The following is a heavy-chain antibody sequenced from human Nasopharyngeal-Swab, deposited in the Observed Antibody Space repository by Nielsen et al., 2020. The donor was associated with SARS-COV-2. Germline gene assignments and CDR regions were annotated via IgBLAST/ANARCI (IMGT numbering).Heavy chain of an antibody. Sequence: GESLKIYCKGSGYSFTSYWISWVRQMPGKGLGWMGRIDPSDSYTNYSPSFQGHVTISADKSISTAYLQWSSLKASDTAMYYCARFSSGTIPSVDYWGQGTLVTVSS. J-gene: IGHJ4*02. V-gene: IGHV5-10-1*01. CDR2: IDPSDSYT. CDR1: GYSFTSYW. D-gene: IGHD1-7*01. CDR3: ARFSSGTIPSVDY.